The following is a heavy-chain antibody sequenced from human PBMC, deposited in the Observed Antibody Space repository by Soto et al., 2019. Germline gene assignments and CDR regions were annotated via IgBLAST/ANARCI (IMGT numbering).Heavy chain of an antibody. D-gene: IGHD5-18*01. V-gene: IGHV1-18*01. Sequence: QVQLVQSGAEVREPGASVKVSCKASGYTFTNYGVSWVRQAPGQGLEWMGWIGGYKGNTNYAQKLQGRVTLTTDTXTSTAYMELRSRRSDDAAVYYCAPQPWDTGRPSGHWGQGTLDPVSS. CDR2: IGGYKGNT. CDR1: GYTFTNYG. CDR3: APQPWDTGRPSGH. J-gene: IGHJ4*02.